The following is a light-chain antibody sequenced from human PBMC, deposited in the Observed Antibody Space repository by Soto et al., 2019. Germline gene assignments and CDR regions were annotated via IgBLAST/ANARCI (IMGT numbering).Light chain of an antibody. V-gene: IGLV2-14*03. CDR3: SSYTKTNLVV. CDR1: SSYPIVYKY. CDR2: DAT. J-gene: IGLJ2*01. Sequence: QSALTQPASVSGSPGQSITISCTGSSSYPIVYKYTSWYQQHPGKAPKLLIFDATARPSGISSRFSGSTSGNTASLTVSGLQAEDEADYYCSSYTKTNLVVFGGGTKLTVL.